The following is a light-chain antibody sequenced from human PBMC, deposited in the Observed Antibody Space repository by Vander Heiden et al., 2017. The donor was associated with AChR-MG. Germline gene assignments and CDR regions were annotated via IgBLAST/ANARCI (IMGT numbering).Light chain of an antibody. J-gene: IGKJ3*01. CDR1: QSISSW. CDR2: KAS. Sequence: DIQMTQSPSTLSGSVGDRVTITCRASQSISSWLAWYQQKPGKAPKLLIYKASSLESGVPSRFSGSGSGTEFTLTISSLQPDDFATYYCQQYNSYLTFGSGTKVDIK. CDR3: QQYNSYLT. V-gene: IGKV1-5*03.